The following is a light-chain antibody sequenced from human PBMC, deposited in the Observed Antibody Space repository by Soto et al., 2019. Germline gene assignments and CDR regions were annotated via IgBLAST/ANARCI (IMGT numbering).Light chain of an antibody. J-gene: IGKJ5*01. CDR1: QSVSSNN. CDR2: GAS. CDR3: QQYDNSIT. Sequence: EIVLTQSPGTLSLSPGERATLSCRASQSVSSNNLAWYHQKPGQTPRLLIYGASSRATGIPDRFSGSGSATDFTLTISRLEPDDFAVYYCQQYDNSITFGQGTRLEIE. V-gene: IGKV3-20*01.